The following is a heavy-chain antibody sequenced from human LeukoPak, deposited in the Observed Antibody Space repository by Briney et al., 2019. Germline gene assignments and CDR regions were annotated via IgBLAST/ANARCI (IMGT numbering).Heavy chain of an antibody. V-gene: IGHV3-48*03. CDR3: ARGLHRIAVAGTGSFPFDY. CDR1: GFTFSSYA. CDR2: ISSTGSII. D-gene: IGHD6-19*01. J-gene: IGHJ4*02. Sequence: GGSLRLSCVASGFTFSSYAMNWVRQAPGKGLEWVSYISSTGSIIYYADSVKGRFTFSRDNAKNSLYLQMNSLRAEDTAIYYCARGLHRIAVAGTGSFPFDYWGQGTLVTVSS.